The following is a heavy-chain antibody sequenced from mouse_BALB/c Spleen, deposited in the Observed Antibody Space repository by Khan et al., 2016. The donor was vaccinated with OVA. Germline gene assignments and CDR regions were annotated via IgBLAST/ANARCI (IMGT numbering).Heavy chain of an antibody. CDR1: GFSLTDYG. CDR2: IWGGGNT. CDR3: ASCVWAYSYALDY. Sequence: QVQLKQSGPGLVAPSQSLSITCTVSGFSLTDYGVSWIRQPPGKGLEWLGVIWGGGNTYYNSALRSRLSISKDNSKSKVLFEMSSLQNDDTAMYYWASCVWAYSYALDYWGQGTSVTVSS. V-gene: IGHV2-6-5*01. J-gene: IGHJ4*01.